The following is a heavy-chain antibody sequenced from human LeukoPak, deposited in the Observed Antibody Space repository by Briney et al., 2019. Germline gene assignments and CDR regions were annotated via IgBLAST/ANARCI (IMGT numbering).Heavy chain of an antibody. Sequence: SVKVSCKASGYTFTAYAMHWLRQAPGQRLEWMGWINAGNGNTKYSQEFQGRVTITRDTSASTAYMELSSLTSEDMAVYYCARGKDSGGYYYRWFDPWGQGTLVTVSS. CDR2: INAGNGNT. J-gene: IGHJ5*02. CDR3: ARGKDSGGYYYRWFDP. CDR1: GYTFTAYA. V-gene: IGHV1-3*03. D-gene: IGHD3-22*01.